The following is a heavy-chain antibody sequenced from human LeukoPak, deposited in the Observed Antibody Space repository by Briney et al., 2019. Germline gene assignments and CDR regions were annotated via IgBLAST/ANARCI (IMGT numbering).Heavy chain of an antibody. CDR1: GGSFSGYY. Sequence: PSETLSLTCAVYGGSFSGYYWSWIRQPPGKGLEWIGEINHSGSTNYNPSLKSRVTISVDTSKNQFSLKLSSVTAADTAVYYCATLRSDSSGWYYFDYWGQGTLVTVPS. V-gene: IGHV4-34*01. CDR2: INHSGST. CDR3: ATLRSDSSGWYYFDY. D-gene: IGHD6-19*01. J-gene: IGHJ4*02.